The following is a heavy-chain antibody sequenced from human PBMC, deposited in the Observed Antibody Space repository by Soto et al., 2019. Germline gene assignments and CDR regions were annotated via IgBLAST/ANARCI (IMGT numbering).Heavy chain of an antibody. CDR2: INPSGGST. CDR3: ARDPRAKSSIAARYFDY. J-gene: IGHJ4*02. Sequence: GASVKVSCKASGYTFTSYYMHWVRQAPGQGLEWMGIINPSGGSTSYAQKFQGRVTMTRDTSTSTVHMELSSLRSEDTAVYYCARDPRAKSSIAARYFDYWGQGTLVTVPQ. V-gene: IGHV1-46*01. D-gene: IGHD6-6*01. CDR1: GYTFTSYY.